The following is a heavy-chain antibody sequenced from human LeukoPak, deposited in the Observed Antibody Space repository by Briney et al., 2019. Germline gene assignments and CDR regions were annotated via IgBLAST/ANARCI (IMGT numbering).Heavy chain of an antibody. CDR3: AREVDNGWRYYYYGMDV. D-gene: IGHD6-19*01. CDR1: EFTFSSYS. V-gene: IGHV3-48*04. Sequence: PGGSLRLSCAASEFTFSSYSMNWVRQAPGKGLEWVSYITNSGDSKSYADSVKGRFTISRDNAKNSLYLQMNSLRAEDTAVYYCAREVDNGWRYYYYGMDVWGQGTTVTVSS. CDR2: ITNSGDSK. J-gene: IGHJ6*02.